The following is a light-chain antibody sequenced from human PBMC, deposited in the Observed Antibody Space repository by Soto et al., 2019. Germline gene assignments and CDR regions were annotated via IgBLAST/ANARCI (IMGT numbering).Light chain of an antibody. J-gene: IGKJ1*01. CDR1: PSVSSSY. Sequence: EIVLTQSPGTLSLSPGERATLYCRASPSVSSSYLAWYQQKPGQAPRLLIYGASSRATGIPDRFSGSGSGTDFTLTISRLEPEDFAVYYCQQYDSSPVTFGQGTKVEIK. V-gene: IGKV3-20*01. CDR3: QQYDSSPVT. CDR2: GAS.